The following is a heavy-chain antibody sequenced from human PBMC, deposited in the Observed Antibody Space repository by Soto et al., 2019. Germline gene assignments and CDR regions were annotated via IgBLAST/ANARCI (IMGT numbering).Heavy chain of an antibody. CDR3: TIPFAYQMPSFWYFDL. D-gene: IGHD2-2*01. V-gene: IGHV3-23*01. Sequence: EEQVLESGGGLVQPGGSLRLSCAASGFSFGSYVMTWVRQAPGKGLEWVSGISASGRSTYYADSVKGRFTVSRDNSKNTLYLDMNNRRVEDTGVYFCTIPFAYQMPSFWYFDLWGRGTLVTVSP. CDR2: ISASGRST. CDR1: GFSFGSYV. J-gene: IGHJ2*01.